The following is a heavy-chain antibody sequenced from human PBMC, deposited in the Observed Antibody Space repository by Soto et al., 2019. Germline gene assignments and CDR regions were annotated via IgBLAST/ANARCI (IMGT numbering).Heavy chain of an antibody. Sequence: QVQLQESGPGLVKPLQTLSLTCTVSGGSISSGDYYWSWIRQPPGKGLEWIGYIYYTGSTYYNPSLKRRLTISVDTSKNQFSLKLTSVTAADTAVYFCSRYQKGPFDYWGQGTLVTVSS. CDR2: IYYTGST. CDR3: SRYQKGPFDY. CDR1: GGSISSGDYY. V-gene: IGHV4-30-4*01. J-gene: IGHJ4*02. D-gene: IGHD2-2*01.